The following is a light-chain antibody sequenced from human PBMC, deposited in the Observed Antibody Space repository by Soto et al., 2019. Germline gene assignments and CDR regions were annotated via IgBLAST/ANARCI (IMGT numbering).Light chain of an antibody. J-gene: IGKJ2*01. Sequence: DIQMTQSPSSLSASVGDRVTITCRASQSISSYFNWYQQKPGKAPKLLIYAASSLQSGVPSRFSGSGSGTEFTLTISSLQPEDFATYYCQQRYSTPDTFGQGTKLEIK. CDR3: QQRYSTPDT. CDR2: AAS. V-gene: IGKV1-39*01. CDR1: QSISSY.